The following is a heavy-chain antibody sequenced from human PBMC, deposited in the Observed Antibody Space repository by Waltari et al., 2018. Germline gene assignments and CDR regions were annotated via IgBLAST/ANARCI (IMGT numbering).Heavy chain of an antibody. CDR3: ARGSHCNGDDCYYHFDF. CDR1: GFSFNKYW. J-gene: IGHJ4*02. CDR2: IEVDGSHQ. Sequence: EVQLVQSGGGLVQSGGSLRLSCAASGFSFNKYWMSWVRQAPGKGLEWLANIEVDGSHQNYVDSVKGRFTISRDNPKNLLFLQMNGLRAEDTAVYYCARGSHCNGDDCYYHFDFWGQGTLVTVSS. V-gene: IGHV3-7*01. D-gene: IGHD2-21*01.